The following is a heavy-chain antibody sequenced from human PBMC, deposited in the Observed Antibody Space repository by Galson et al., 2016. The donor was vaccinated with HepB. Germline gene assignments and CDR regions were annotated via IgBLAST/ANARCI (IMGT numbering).Heavy chain of an antibody. CDR2: INPGDSYS. CDR1: GYSFSVYW. D-gene: IGHD5-18*01. V-gene: IGHV5-51*01. J-gene: IGHJ6*02. CDR3: ARQAAMVRRGEDSPYGMDF. Sequence: QSGAEVTKPGESLKISCQASGYSFSVYWIAWVRQMPGQGLEWVGIINPGDSYSTYSPSFQGQVTISADKSINTAYLQWSSLKASDTAIYYCARQAAMVRRGEDSPYGMDFWGQGTTVT.